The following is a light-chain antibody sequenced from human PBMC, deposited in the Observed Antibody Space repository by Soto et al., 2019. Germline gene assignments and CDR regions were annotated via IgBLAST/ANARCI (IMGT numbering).Light chain of an antibody. J-gene: IGKJ5*01. V-gene: IGKV3D-20*02. CDR2: GAS. Sequence: EIVFTQSPGTLSLSPGERATLSCRASQSVSSRYFAWCQQKPGQAPRLVLYGASSRATGSPDRFSGSGSGTDLTLTIIRLEPEDFAVYYGQQRSNWPTITFGQGTRLEIK. CDR1: QSVSSRY. CDR3: QQRSNWPTIT.